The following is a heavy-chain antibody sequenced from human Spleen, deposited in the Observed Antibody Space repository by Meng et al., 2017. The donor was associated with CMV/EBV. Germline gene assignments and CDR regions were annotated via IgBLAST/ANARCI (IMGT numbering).Heavy chain of an antibody. J-gene: IGHJ5*02. D-gene: IGHD2-15*01. Sequence: ASVKVSCKTSGYPFRNNALTWVRQAPGQGLEWMGWVSTYNYNTNYAQTFQGRVTLTRDTSINTAYMVLSRLTSGDTAVHYCARHLEEYRFGLAAQQNYFDPWAPGALVTVSS. CDR2: VSTYNYNT. CDR3: ARHLEEYRFGLAAQQNYFDP. CDR1: GYPFRNNA. V-gene: IGHV1-18*01.